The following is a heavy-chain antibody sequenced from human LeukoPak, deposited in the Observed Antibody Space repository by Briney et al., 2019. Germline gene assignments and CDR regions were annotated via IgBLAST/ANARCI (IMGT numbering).Heavy chain of an antibody. V-gene: IGHV4-4*07. CDR1: SGSISSYY. CDR2: IYTSGST. Sequence: SETLSLTCTVSSGSISSYYWSWIRQPAGKGLEWIGRIYTSGSTNYNPSLKSRVTMSVDTSKNQFSLKLSSVTAADTAVYYCARENPSFGVVSPLDYWGQGTLVTVSS. J-gene: IGHJ4*02. D-gene: IGHD3-3*01. CDR3: ARENPSFGVVSPLDY.